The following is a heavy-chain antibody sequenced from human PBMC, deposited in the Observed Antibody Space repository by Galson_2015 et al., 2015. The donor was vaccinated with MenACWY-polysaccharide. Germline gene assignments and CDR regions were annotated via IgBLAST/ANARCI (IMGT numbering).Heavy chain of an antibody. V-gene: IGHV3-30-3*01. D-gene: IGHD1-14*01. CDR3: ARDSQNQISKAPTVGGYFDF. CDR2: ISYDGSNK. CDR1: GFTFSSYA. Sequence: SLRLSCAASGFTFSSYAMHWVRQAPGKGLEWVAAISYDGSNKYYADSVKGRLTISRDNSKNTLYLQMNSLRAEKTDVYYCARDSQNQISKAPTVGGYFDFWGQGTLVTVSS. J-gene: IGHJ4*02.